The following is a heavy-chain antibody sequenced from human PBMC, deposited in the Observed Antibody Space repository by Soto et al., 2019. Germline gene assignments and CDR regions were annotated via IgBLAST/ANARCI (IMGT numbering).Heavy chain of an antibody. V-gene: IGHV3-15*07. CDR2: IKSKTDGGTT. CDR3: TTDGYDILNGYLSDAFDI. D-gene: IGHD3-9*01. J-gene: IGHJ3*02. Sequence: GGSLRLSCAASGFTFSNAWMNWVRQAPGKGLEWVGRIKSKTDGGTTDYAAPVKGRFTISRDDSKNTLYLQMNSLKTEDTAVYYCTTDGYDILNGYLSDAFDIWGQGTMVTVSS. CDR1: GFTFSNAW.